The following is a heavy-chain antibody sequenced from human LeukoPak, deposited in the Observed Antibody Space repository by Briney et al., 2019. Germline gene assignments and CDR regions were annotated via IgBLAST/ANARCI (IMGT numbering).Heavy chain of an antibody. J-gene: IGHJ5*02. Sequence: SETLSLTCTVSGGSISSGGYYLSWIRQHPGKGLEWIGYIYYSGSTYYNPSLKSRVTISVDTSKNQFSLKLSSVTAADTAVYYCARVEQWLNWFDPWGQGTLVTVSS. CDR3: ARVEQWLNWFDP. CDR2: IYYSGST. V-gene: IGHV4-31*03. CDR1: GGSISSGGYY. D-gene: IGHD6-19*01.